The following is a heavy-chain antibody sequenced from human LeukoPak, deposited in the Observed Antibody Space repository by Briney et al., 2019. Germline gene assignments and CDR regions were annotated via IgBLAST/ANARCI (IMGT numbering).Heavy chain of an antibody. CDR2: ISGSGGST. V-gene: IGHV3-23*01. D-gene: IGHD5-18*01. J-gene: IGHJ4*02. CDR3: AKVERIRLWWGYFDY. CDR1: GFTFSSYA. Sequence: PGGSLRLSCAASGFTFSSYAMSWVRQAPGKGLEWVSAISGSGGSTYYADSVKGRFTISRDNSKNTLYLQMNSLRAEDTAVYYCAKVERIRLWWGYFDYWGQGTLVTVSS.